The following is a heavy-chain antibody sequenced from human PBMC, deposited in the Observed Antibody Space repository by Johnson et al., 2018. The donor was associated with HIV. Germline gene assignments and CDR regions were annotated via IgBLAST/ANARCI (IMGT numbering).Heavy chain of an antibody. CDR2: ISYDGST. CDR1: GLIFSDNY. D-gene: IGHD2-15*01. V-gene: IGHV3-66*01. CDR3: ARGMVVAATKAFDV. J-gene: IGHJ3*01. Sequence: VQLVESGGGVVQPGRSLRLSCAASGLIFSDNYMSWIRQAPGKGLEWVAVISYDGSTYYADSVKGRFTISRDNSKNTLYLEMNSLRAEDTAVYSCARGMVVAATKAFDVWGQGTMVTVSS.